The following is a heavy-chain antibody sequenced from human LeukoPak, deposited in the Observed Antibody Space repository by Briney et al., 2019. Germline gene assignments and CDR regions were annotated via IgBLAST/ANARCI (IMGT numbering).Heavy chain of an antibody. V-gene: IGHV3-7*01. CDR2: INHNGNVN. J-gene: IGHJ4*02. CDR3: ARDFVDY. CDR1: GFTFSSYW. Sequence: GGSLRLSCAASGFTFSSYWMNWARQAPGKGLEWVASINHNGNVNYYVDSVKGRFTISRDNAKNSLYLQMNSLRAEDTAVYYCARDFVDYWGQGTLVTVSS.